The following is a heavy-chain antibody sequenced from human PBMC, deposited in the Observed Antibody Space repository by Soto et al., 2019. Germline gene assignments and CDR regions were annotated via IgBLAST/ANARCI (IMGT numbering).Heavy chain of an antibody. J-gene: IGHJ5*02. Sequence: SETLSLTCTVSGGSVSSGSYYWSWIRQPPGKGLEWIGYIYYSGSTNYNPSLKSRVTISVDTSKNQFSLKLSSVTAADTAVYYCARDRGPAAIYWFDPWGQGTLVTVSS. V-gene: IGHV4-61*01. CDR2: IYYSGST. CDR3: ARDRGPAAIYWFDP. D-gene: IGHD2-2*01. CDR1: GGSVSSGSYY.